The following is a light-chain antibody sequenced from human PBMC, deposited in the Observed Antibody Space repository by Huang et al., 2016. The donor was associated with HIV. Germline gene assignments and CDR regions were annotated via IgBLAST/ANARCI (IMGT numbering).Light chain of an antibody. V-gene: IGKV1-27*01. CDR2: AAS. CDR1: QGAGNY. J-gene: IGKJ2*01. Sequence: DIQMTQSTSSLSTSVGDRVTIPCRASQGAGNYLDWYQQKPGKVPKLLIYAASTLRSGVPSRFSGGGSVTDFTLTISGLQPEDVATYYCQKYNSAPYTFGQGTRLDIK. CDR3: QKYNSAPYT.